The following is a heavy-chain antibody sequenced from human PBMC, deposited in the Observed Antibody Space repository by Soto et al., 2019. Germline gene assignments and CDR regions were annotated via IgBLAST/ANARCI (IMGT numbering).Heavy chain of an antibody. D-gene: IGHD4-17*01. V-gene: IGHV3-23*01. CDR3: AKVDYGDSFDY. CDR2: IGGSGTNT. Sequence: EVPLLDSGGGLVQPGGSLRLSCVASGLTFSSYAMSWVRQVPGKGLEWVSLIGGSGTNTYYADSVKGRFTISRDNSKNTLYLQMNSLRAEDTAVYYCAKVDYGDSFDYWGQGTPVTVSS. CDR1: GLTFSSYA. J-gene: IGHJ4*02.